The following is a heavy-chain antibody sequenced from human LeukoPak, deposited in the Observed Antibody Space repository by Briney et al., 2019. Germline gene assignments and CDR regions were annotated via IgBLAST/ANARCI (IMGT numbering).Heavy chain of an antibody. V-gene: IGHV4-38-2*01. Sequence: PSETPSLTCAVSGYSISSGYYCGWIRQPPGKGLEWIGNIFHSGSAYHNPSLKSRVTISVDTSKNQFSLKLKSVTAADTAMYYCVRRNSGWYYFDYGGQGTLVTVSS. J-gene: IGHJ4*02. CDR3: VRRNSGWYYFDY. CDR2: IFHSGSA. D-gene: IGHD6-19*01. CDR1: GYSISSGYY.